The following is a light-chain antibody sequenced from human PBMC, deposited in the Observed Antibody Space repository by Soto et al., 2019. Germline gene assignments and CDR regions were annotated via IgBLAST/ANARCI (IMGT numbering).Light chain of an antibody. CDR1: QGIGNA. Sequence: AIQMTHSPSSLSASVLDIVTISFRASQGIGNALGWYQQKPGKPPKVLIYGASNLQSGVPPRFSGSGSGTDFTLAISSLQPEDSATYYCLKDINYPWTFGQGTKVDIK. CDR2: GAS. J-gene: IGKJ1*01. V-gene: IGKV1-6*01. CDR3: LKDINYPWT.